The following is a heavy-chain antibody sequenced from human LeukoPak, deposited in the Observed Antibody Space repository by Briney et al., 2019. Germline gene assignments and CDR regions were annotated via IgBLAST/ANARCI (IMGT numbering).Heavy chain of an antibody. CDR1: GGSISGSSYY. CDR2: IYYSGST. Sequence: SETLSLTCTVSGGSISGSSYYWGWIRQPPGKGLEWIGSIYYSGSTYYNPSLKSRVTISVDTSKNQFSLKLSSVTAADTAVYYCASDYSLCWFDPWGQGTLVTVSS. V-gene: IGHV4-39*07. CDR3: ASDYSLCWFDP. J-gene: IGHJ5*02. D-gene: IGHD4-11*01.